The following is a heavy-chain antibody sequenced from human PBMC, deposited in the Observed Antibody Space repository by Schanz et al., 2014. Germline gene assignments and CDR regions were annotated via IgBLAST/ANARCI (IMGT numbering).Heavy chain of an antibody. CDR2: IYSGDTT. CDR1: GFTVTSYY. V-gene: IGHV3-53*01. CDR3: ASVIGTTSAQFYGMDV. D-gene: IGHD1-7*01. Sequence: EMQLVESGGGLIQPGGSLRLSCAASGFTVTSYYMSWVRQAPGKGLEWVSVIYSGDTTYYAASVKGRFTISRDDSKNTVYLQMNSLRAEDTAVYFCASVIGTTSAQFYGMDVWGQGTTVTVSS. J-gene: IGHJ6*02.